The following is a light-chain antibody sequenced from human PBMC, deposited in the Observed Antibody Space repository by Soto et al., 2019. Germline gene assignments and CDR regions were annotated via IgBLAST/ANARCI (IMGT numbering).Light chain of an antibody. CDR3: HQRQSWPRT. J-gene: IGKJ1*01. V-gene: IGKV3-20*01. CDR1: QSVSSSY. Sequence: EIVFSQSQGTLSLSPGERATLSCRASQSVSSSYLSWYQQKPGQSPRLLISGASSRATGIPDRFSGSGSGTDFTLTISDVQPEDFALYYCHQRQSWPRTFGQGTKVDIK. CDR2: GAS.